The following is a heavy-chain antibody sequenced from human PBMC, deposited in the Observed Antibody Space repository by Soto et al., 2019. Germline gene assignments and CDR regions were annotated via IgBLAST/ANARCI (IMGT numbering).Heavy chain of an antibody. CDR2: ISGSGGST. D-gene: IGHD6-13*01. Sequence: GGSLRLSCAASGFTFSSYAMSWVRQAPGKGLEWVSAISGSGGSTYYADSVKGRFTISRDNSKNTLYLQMNSLRAEDTAVYYCARGQGRARTPSLYWGQGTLVTVSS. CDR1: GFTFSSYA. V-gene: IGHV3-23*01. CDR3: ARGQGRARTPSLY. J-gene: IGHJ4*02.